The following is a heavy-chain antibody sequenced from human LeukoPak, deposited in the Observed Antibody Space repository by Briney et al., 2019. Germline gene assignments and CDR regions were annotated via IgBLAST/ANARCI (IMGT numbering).Heavy chain of an antibody. CDR3: ARLWVATLDS. CDR2: IYPGDSDT. V-gene: IGHV5-51*01. J-gene: IGHJ4*02. Sequence: GESLKISCKGSGYSFSSYWIVWVRQMPGKGLEWMGIIYPGDSDTRYSPSVQGQVTISADKSISTAYLQWSSLKASDTAMYYCARLWVATLDSWGQGTLVTVSS. CDR1: GYSFSSYW. D-gene: IGHD5-12*01.